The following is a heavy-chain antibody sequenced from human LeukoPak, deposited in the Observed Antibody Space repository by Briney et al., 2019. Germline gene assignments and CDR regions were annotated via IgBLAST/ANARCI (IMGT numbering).Heavy chain of an antibody. CDR1: GFTFSSYE. D-gene: IGHD5-24*01. CDR2: ISSSGSTI. Sequence: GGSLRLSCAVSGFTFSSYEMNRVRQAPGKGLEWVSYISSSGSTIYYADFVKGRFTISRDNAKNSLYLQMNSLRVEDTAVYYCARDSQRWGNFDSWGQGTLVSVSS. J-gene: IGHJ4*02. V-gene: IGHV3-48*03. CDR3: ARDSQRWGNFDS.